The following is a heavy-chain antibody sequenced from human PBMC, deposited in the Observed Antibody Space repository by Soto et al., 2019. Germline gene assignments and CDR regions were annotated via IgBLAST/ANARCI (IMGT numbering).Heavy chain of an antibody. CDR3: ARDRRLITMVRGVSLWFDP. CDR2: NNHSGST. CDR1: GGSFSGYY. J-gene: IGHJ5*02. D-gene: IGHD3-10*01. Sequence: QVQLQQWGAGLLKPSETLSLTCAVYGGSFSGYYWSWIRQPPGKGLEWIGENNHSGSTNYNPSLKSRVTISVDTSKNQFSLKLSSVTAADTAVYYCARDRRLITMVRGVSLWFDPWGQGTLVTVSA. V-gene: IGHV4-34*01.